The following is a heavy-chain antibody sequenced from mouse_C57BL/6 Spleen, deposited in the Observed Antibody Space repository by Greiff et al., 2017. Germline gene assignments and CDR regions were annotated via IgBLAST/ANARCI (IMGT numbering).Heavy chain of an antibody. CDR1: GYSITSGYY. CDR3: ASENWDRYFDV. V-gene: IGHV3-6*01. J-gene: IGHJ1*03. D-gene: IGHD4-1*01. CDR2: ISYDGSN. Sequence: EVQLQQSGPGLVKPSQSLSLTCSVTGYSITSGYYWNWIRQFPGNKLEWMGYISYDGSNNYNPSLKNRISITRDTSKNQFFLKLNSVTTEDTATYYCASENWDRYFDVWGTGTTVTVSS.